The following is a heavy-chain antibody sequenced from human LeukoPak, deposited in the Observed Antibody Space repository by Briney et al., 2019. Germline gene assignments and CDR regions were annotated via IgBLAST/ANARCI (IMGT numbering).Heavy chain of an antibody. J-gene: IGHJ4*02. D-gene: IGHD3-9*01. V-gene: IGHV1-2*06. CDR2: INPNSGGT. CDR1: GYTFTSYG. Sequence: ASVKVSCKASGYTFTSYGISWVRQAPGQGLEWMGRINPNSGGTNYAQKFQGRVTMTRDTSISTAYMELSRLRSDDTAVYYCASVDYDILAGYSLFDYWGQGTLVTVSS. CDR3: ASVDYDILAGYSLFDY.